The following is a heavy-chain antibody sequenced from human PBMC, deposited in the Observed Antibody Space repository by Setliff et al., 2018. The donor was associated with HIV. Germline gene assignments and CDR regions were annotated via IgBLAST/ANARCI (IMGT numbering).Heavy chain of an antibody. CDR2: IYYSGST. CDR3: ARQGGYSGYGFYYYYYYMDV. V-gene: IGHV4-39*01. Sequence: PSETLSLTCTVSGGSISSNSYYWGWIRQPPGKGLEWIGSIYYSGSTYYNPSLKSRVTISVDTSKNQFSRKLSSVTAADTAVYYCARQGGYSGYGFYYYYYYMDVWGKGTTVTVSS. CDR1: GGSISSNSYY. D-gene: IGHD5-12*01. J-gene: IGHJ6*03.